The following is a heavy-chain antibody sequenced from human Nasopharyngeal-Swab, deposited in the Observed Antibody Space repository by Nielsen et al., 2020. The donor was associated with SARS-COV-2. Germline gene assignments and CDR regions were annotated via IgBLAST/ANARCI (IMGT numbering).Heavy chain of an antibody. CDR1: GYTFTGYY. V-gene: IGHV1-2*06. J-gene: IGHJ4*02. CDR3: ARERIAAAGTGFDY. CDR2: INPNSGGT. D-gene: IGHD6-13*01. Sequence: ASVKASCKASGYTFTGYYMHWVRQAPGQGLEWMGRINPNSGGTNYAQKFQGRVTMTRDTSISTAYMELSRLRSDDTAVYYCARERIAAAGTGFDYWGQGTLVTVSS.